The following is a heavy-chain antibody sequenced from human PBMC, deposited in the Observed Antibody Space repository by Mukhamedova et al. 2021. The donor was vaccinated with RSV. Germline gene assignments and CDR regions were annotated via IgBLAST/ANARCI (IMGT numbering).Heavy chain of an antibody. Sequence: GLVWVSRINSDGSITTYADPVKGRFTISRDNAKNTLSLQMNSLRAEDTAVYYCARGAGGPYDYWGQGTLVTVSS. V-gene: IGHV3-74*01. D-gene: IGHD2-15*01. CDR3: ARGAGGPYDY. J-gene: IGHJ4*02. CDR2: INSDGSIT.